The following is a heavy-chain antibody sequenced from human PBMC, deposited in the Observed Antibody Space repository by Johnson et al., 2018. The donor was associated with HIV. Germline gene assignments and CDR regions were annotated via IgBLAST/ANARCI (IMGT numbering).Heavy chain of an antibody. CDR3: ARDAGEWLEDGFDI. D-gene: IGHD6-19*01. CDR2: IYSGGST. J-gene: IGHJ3*02. V-gene: IGHV3-66*01. Sequence: VQLVESGGGLVQPGGSLRLSCAASGFTVSSNYMSWVRQAPEKGLEWVSVIYSGGSTYYADSVKGRFTISRDNSKNPLYLQMNSLRAEDTAVYYWARDAGEWLEDGFDIWGQGTMVTVSS. CDR1: GFTVSSNY.